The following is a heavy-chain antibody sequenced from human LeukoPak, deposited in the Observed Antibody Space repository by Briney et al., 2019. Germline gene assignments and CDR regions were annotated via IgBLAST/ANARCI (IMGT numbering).Heavy chain of an antibody. CDR1: GLMFDEYG. Sequence: PGGSLRLSCAASGLMFDEYGMSWVRQVPGKGLVWVSGINSDGTTTGYADSVKGRFTISRDNAKDSVYLQMNSLRAEDSATYYCVREGFYFFDFWGQGTLVTVSS. CDR3: VREGFYFFDF. CDR2: INSDGTTT. V-gene: IGHV3-20*04. J-gene: IGHJ4*01.